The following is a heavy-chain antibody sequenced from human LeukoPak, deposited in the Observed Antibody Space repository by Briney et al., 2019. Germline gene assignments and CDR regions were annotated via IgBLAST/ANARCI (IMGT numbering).Heavy chain of an antibody. CDR3: AKDSGSYHDSFDY. CDR2: ISWNSGSI. V-gene: IGHV3-9*01. D-gene: IGHD1-26*01. Sequence: GRSLRLSCAASGFTFDDYAMHWVRQAPGKGLEWVSGISWNSGSIGYADSVKGRFTISRDNAKNSLYLQMNSLRAEDTALYYCAKDSGSYHDSFDYWGQGTLVTVSS. CDR1: GFTFDDYA. J-gene: IGHJ4*02.